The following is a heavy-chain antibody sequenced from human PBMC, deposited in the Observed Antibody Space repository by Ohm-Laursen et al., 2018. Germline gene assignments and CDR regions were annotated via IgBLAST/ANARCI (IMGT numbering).Heavy chain of an antibody. V-gene: IGHV3-66*01. CDR3: ARVLNPFDL. J-gene: IGHJ2*01. CDR1: GFTVSGNY. Sequence: SLRLSCAASGFTVSGNYMSWVRQAPGKGLEWVPLIENGGTTYYADSVKGRFTISRDNSKNTVYLQMNSLTVEDTALYYCARVLNPFDLWGRGTLVTVSS. CDR2: IENGGTT.